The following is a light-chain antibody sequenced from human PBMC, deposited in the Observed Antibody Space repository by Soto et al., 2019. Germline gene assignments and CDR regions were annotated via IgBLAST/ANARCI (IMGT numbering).Light chain of an antibody. V-gene: IGKV2-28*01. CDR1: QSLLHSNGYNY. J-gene: IGKJ1*01. Sequence: DIVMTQSPLSLPVTPGEPASISCMSSQSLLHSNGYNYLDLYLQKPGQSPQLLIYLGSNRASGVPDRFSGSGSGTDFTLKISRVEAEDVGVYYCMQPLQSWTFGQGTKVDIK. CDR3: MQPLQSWT. CDR2: LGS.